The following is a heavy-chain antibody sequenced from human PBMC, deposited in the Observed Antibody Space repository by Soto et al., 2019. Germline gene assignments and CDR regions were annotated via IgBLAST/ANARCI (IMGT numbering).Heavy chain of an antibody. J-gene: IGHJ3*02. V-gene: IGHV3-30*18. D-gene: IGHD3-22*01. CDR1: GFTFSSYG. Sequence: PVGSLRLSCAASGFTFSSYGMHWVRQAPGKGLEWVAVISYDGSNKYYADSVKGRFTISRDNSKNTLYLQMNSLRAEDTAVYYCAKDRDYDSAFDIWGQGTMVTVSS. CDR2: ISYDGSNK. CDR3: AKDRDYDSAFDI.